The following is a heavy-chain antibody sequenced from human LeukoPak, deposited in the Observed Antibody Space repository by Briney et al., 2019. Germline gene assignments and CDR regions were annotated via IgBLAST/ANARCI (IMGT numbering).Heavy chain of an antibody. V-gene: IGHV3-23*01. CDR3: AKSGRTIVWGEPQNWFDP. CDR2: VSYSGETK. Sequence: GGSLRLSCAASGFTFGNYAMTWVRQAPGKGLEWVSSVSYSGETKFYADSVKGRFTISRDNSKNTLYLQMNSLRVEDTAVYYCAKSGRTIVWGEPQNWFDPWGQGTLVTVSS. J-gene: IGHJ5*02. CDR1: GFTFGNYA. D-gene: IGHD3-10*01.